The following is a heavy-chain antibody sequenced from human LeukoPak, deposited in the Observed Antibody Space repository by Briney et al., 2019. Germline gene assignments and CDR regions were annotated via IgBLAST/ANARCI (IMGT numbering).Heavy chain of an antibody. J-gene: IGHJ5*02. D-gene: IGHD2/OR15-2a*01. V-gene: IGHV1-69*02. CDR3: ARAPLSLIQTRTTESMPDNWFAP. CDR2: IIPILGIA. Sequence: SVKVSCKASGGTFSSYTISWVRHAPGQGLEWMGSIIPILGIANYAQKFQGRVTITADKSTSTAYMELSSLRSEDTAVYYCARAPLSLIQTRTTESMPDNWFAPWGQGTLVTVSS. CDR1: GGTFSSYT.